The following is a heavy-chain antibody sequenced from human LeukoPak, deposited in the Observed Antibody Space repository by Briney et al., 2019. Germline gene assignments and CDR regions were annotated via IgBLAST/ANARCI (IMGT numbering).Heavy chain of an antibody. D-gene: IGHD1-14*01. J-gene: IGHJ4*02. CDR1: GFTFSSYG. CDR2: IRYDGSNK. V-gene: IGHV3-30*02. Sequence: GGSLRLSCAASGFTFSSYGMHWVRQAPGKGLEWVAFIRYDGSNKYYADSVKGRFTISRDNSKNTLYPQMNSLRAEDTAVYYCYPTITRSLGYWGQGTLVTVSS. CDR3: YPTITRSLGY.